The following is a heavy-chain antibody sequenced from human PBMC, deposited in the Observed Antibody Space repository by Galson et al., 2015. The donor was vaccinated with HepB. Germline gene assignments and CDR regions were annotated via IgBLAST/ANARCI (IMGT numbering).Heavy chain of an antibody. D-gene: IGHD3-16*02. CDR1: GFTFSSYS. V-gene: IGHV3-48*01. J-gene: IGHJ6*03. Sequence: SLRLSCATPGFTFSSYSMNWVRQAPGKGLEWLLYISSSSTTIYYADSVKGRFTISRDDAKNSLYVQMNSLRAEDTAVYYCARASLIDYYYYYMDVWGKGTTVTVSS. CDR2: ISSSSTTI. CDR3: ARASLIDYYYYYMDV.